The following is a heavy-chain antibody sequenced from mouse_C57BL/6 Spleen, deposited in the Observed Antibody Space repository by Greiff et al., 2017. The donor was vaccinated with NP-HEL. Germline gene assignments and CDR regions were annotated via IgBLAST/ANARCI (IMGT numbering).Heavy chain of an antibody. CDR1: GYAFSSYW. CDR2: IYPGDGDT. J-gene: IGHJ2*01. CDR3: ARIYDGYPYFDY. D-gene: IGHD2-3*01. V-gene: IGHV1-80*01. Sequence: VQLQQSGAELVKPGASVKISCKASGYAFSSYWMNWVKQRPGKGLEWIGQIYPGDGDTNYNGKFKGKATLTADKSSSTAYMQLSSLTSEDSAVYFCARIYDGYPYFDYWGQGTTLTVSS.